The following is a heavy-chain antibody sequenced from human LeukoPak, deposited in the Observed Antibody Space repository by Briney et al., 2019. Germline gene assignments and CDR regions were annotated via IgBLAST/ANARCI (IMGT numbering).Heavy chain of an antibody. CDR3: ARDESPRYYDNSNYYPDAFDI. CDR1: GFTFRRYW. D-gene: IGHD3-22*01. CDR2: IKQDGSEK. J-gene: IGHJ3*02. Sequence: PGGSLRLSCAASGFTFRRYWMSWARQASGKGLEWVANIKQDGSEKYYADSVKGRFTISRDNAKNSLSLQMNGLRAEDTAVYYCARDESPRYYDNSNYYPDAFDIWGRGTMVTVSS. V-gene: IGHV3-7*01.